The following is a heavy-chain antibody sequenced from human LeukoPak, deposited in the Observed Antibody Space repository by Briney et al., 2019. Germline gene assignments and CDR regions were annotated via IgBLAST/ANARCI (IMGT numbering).Heavy chain of an antibody. D-gene: IGHD2-2*01. J-gene: IGHJ5*02. V-gene: IGHV3-48*04. CDR1: GFTFSSYS. Sequence: PGGSLRLSCAASGFTFSSYSMNRVRQAPGKGLEWVSYISSSSSTIYYADSVKGRFTISRDNAKNSLYLQMNSLRAEDTAVYYCARARVVVPSNWFDPWGQGTLVTVSS. CDR2: ISSSSSTI. CDR3: ARARVVVPSNWFDP.